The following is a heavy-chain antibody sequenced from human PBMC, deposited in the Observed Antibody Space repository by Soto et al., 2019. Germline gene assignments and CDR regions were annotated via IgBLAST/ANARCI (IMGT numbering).Heavy chain of an antibody. J-gene: IGHJ4*02. V-gene: IGHV4-38-2*01. CDR1: GYSISSGYY. CDR2: IYHSGST. CDR3: ARAQNPSHYYSSGYFDY. D-gene: IGHD3-22*01. Sequence: SETLSLTCDVSGYSISSGYYWGWIRQPPGKGLEWIGSIYHSGSTYYNPSLKSQVIISVDASKNQLSLKVNSVTAADTAVYFCARAQNPSHYYSSGYFDYWGQGMLVTVSS.